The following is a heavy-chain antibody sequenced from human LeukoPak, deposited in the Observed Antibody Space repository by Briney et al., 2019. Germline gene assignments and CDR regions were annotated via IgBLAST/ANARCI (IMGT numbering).Heavy chain of an antibody. CDR1: GGSFSGYY. J-gene: IGHJ4*02. CDR3: ASLTYYYDSSGYIKGPFDY. V-gene: IGHV4-34*01. D-gene: IGHD3-22*01. Sequence: SETLSLTCAVYGGSFSGYYWSWIRQPPGKGLEWIGEINHSGSTNYNPSLKSRVTISVDTSKNQFSLKLSSVTAADTAVYYCASLTYYYDSSGYIKGPFDYWGQGTLVTVSS. CDR2: INHSGST.